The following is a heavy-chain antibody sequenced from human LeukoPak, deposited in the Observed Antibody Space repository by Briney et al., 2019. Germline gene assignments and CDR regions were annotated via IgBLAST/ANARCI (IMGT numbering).Heavy chain of an antibody. V-gene: IGHV3-48*04. CDR3: ARGERYSSDWHPFDY. J-gene: IGHJ4*02. CDR2: ISSSSDTI. CDR1: GFTFSNYS. Sequence: GGSLRLSCSASGFTFSNYSMNWVRQAPGKGLEWVSYISSSSDTIYYAESVKGRFTISRDYTKNSLYLQMNSLRAEDTAVYYCARGERYSSDWHPFDYWGQGTLVTVSS. D-gene: IGHD6-19*01.